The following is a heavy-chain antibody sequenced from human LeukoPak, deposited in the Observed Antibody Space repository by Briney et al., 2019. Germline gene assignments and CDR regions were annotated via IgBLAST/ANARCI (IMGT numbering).Heavy chain of an antibody. CDR2: INPSGGST. D-gene: IGHD6-19*01. V-gene: IGHV1-46*01. CDR3: ARSIAVADDY. J-gene: IGHJ4*02. CDR1: GYTFTSYY. Sequence: ASVKVSCKASGYTFTSYYMHWVRQAPGQGLEWMGIINPSGGSTSYAQKFRGRVTMTRDTSTSTVYMELSSLRSEDTAVFYCARSIAVADDYWGQGTLVTVSS.